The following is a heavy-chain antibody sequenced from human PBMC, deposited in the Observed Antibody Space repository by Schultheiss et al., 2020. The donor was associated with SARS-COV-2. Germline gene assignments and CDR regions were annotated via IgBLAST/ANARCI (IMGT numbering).Heavy chain of an antibody. CDR1: GGSISSGGYC. Sequence: SETLSLTCTVSGGSISSGGYCWSWVRQHPGKGLEWLGYVYPSGSTYYNPSLKSRVTMSVDTSKNQFSLKLSSVTAADTAVYYCARGGGIAARPVWFDPWGQGTLVTVSS. D-gene: IGHD6-6*01. J-gene: IGHJ5*02. CDR2: VYPSGST. CDR3: ARGGGIAARPVWFDP. V-gene: IGHV4-31*03.